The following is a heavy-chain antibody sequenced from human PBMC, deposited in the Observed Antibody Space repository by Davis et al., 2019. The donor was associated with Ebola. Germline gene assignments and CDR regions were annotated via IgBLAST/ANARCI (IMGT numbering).Heavy chain of an antibody. CDR1: GFTFSSYG. J-gene: IGHJ6*02. Sequence: PGGSLRLSCAASGFTFSSYGMHWVRQAPGKGLEWVAVIWYDGSNKYYADSVKGRFTISRDNSKNTLYLQMTSLRAEDTAVYYCARLYCGGDCYSDLYYYYYGMDVWGQGTTVTVSS. V-gene: IGHV3-33*01. CDR2: IWYDGSNK. D-gene: IGHD2-21*02. CDR3: ARLYCGGDCYSDLYYYYYGMDV.